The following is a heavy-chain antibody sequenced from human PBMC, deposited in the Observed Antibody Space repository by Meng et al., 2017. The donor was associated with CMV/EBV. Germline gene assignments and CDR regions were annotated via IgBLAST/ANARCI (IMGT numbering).Heavy chain of an antibody. CDR2: ISYDGSNK. J-gene: IGHJ6*02. CDR3: ARDRENYDFWSGYYYGMDV. Sequence: GESLKISCAASGFTFSSYAMHWVRQAPGKGLEWVAIISYDGSNKYYADSVKGRFTISRDNSRNTLYLQMNSLRAEDTAVYYCARDRENYDFWSGYYYGMDVWGQGTTVTVSS. CDR1: GFTFSSYA. V-gene: IGHV3-30-3*01. D-gene: IGHD3-3*01.